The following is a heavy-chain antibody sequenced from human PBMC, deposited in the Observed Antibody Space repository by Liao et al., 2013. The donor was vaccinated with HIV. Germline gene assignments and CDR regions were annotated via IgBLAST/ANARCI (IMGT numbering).Heavy chain of an antibody. J-gene: IGHJ3*02. D-gene: IGHD5-18*01. CDR3: ARGAGYSYGRRMDI. CDR2: INHSGST. CDR1: GGSISSSSYY. V-gene: IGHV4-39*07. Sequence: QLQLQESGPGLVKPSETLSLTCTVSGGSISSSSYYWGWIRQPPGKGLEWIGEINHSGSTNYNPSLKSRVTISVDTSMNQFSLKVSSVTAADTAVYYCARGAGYSYGRRMDIWGQGDNGHRLF.